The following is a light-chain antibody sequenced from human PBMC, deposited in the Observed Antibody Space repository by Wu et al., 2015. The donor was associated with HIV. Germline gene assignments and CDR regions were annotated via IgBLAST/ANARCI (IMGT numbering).Light chain of an antibody. V-gene: IGKV3-20*01. Sequence: EIVLTQSPGTLSLSPGERATLSCRASQSVSSSYLAWYQQKPGQAPRLLIYGASSRATGIPDRFSGSGSGTDFTLTISRLEPEDFAVYYCQQYGSSPPGLTFGGGTKGGD. CDR3: QQYGSSPPGLT. CDR1: QSVSSSY. CDR2: GAS. J-gene: IGKJ4*01.